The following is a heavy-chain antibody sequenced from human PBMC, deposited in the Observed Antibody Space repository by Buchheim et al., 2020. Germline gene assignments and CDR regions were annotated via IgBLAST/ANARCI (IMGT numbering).Heavy chain of an antibody. D-gene: IGHD3-3*01. CDR1: GFTFSSYS. Sequence: EVQLVESGGGLVKPGGSLRLSCAASGFTFSSYSMNWVRQAPGKGLEWVSSISSSSSYIYYADSVKGRFTISRDNAKNSLYLQMNSLRAEDTAVYYCARVRQGDVLRFLEWLLMDFDYWGQGTL. V-gene: IGHV3-21*01. CDR2: ISSSSSYI. CDR3: ARVRQGDVLRFLEWLLMDFDY. J-gene: IGHJ4*02.